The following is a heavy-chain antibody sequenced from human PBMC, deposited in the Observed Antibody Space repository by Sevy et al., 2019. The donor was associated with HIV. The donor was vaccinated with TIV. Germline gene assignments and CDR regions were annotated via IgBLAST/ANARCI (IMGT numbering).Heavy chain of an antibody. CDR2: IYTSGST. V-gene: IGHV4-61*02. CDR3: SREWPGAVAALHFDY. Sequence: SETLSLTCTVSGGSISSGSYYWSWIRQPAGKGLEWIGRIYTSGSTNYNPSLKSRVTISVDTSKNQFSLKLSSVTAADTAVYYCSREWPGAVAALHFDYWGHGTLVTVSS. CDR1: GGSISSGSYY. D-gene: IGHD6-19*01. J-gene: IGHJ4*01.